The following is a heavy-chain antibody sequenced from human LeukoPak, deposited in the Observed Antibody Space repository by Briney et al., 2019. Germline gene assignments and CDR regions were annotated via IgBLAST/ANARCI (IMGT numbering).Heavy chain of an antibody. CDR1: GFTFSSYW. CDR3: ARSLWPEDY. Sequence: GGSLRLSCAASGFTFSSYWMSWVRQAPGKGLEWVANIEKDGSDKYYVGSVKGRFTISRDNAKNSLYLQMNSLRAEDSAVYYCARSLWPEDYRGQGTLVTVSS. D-gene: IGHD2-21*01. V-gene: IGHV3-7*01. CDR2: IEKDGSDK. J-gene: IGHJ4*02.